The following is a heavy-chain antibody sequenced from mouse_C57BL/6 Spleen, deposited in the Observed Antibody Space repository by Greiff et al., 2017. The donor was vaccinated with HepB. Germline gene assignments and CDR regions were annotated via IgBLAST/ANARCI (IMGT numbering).Heavy chain of an antibody. J-gene: IGHJ4*01. V-gene: IGHV1-64*01. CDR1: GYTFTSYW. CDR2: IHPNSGST. D-gene: IGHD1-1*01. Sequence: VQLQQPGAELVKPGASVKLSCKASGYTFTSYWMHWVKQRPGQGLEWIGMIHPNSGSTNYNEKFKSKATLTVDKSSSTAYMQLSSLTSEDSAVYYCAADYYGSSYEAYYYAMDYWGQGTSVTVSS. CDR3: AADYYGSSYEAYYYAMDY.